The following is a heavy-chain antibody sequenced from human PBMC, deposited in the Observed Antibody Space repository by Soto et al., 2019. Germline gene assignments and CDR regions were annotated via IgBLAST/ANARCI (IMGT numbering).Heavy chain of an antibody. CDR3: ARGMDNSGWYVFDS. D-gene: IGHD6-19*01. J-gene: IGHJ4*02. Sequence: PSETLSLTCAFSGFSISSSNWWSWVRQPPGKGLEWIGEFYHSGSTNYNPSLKSRVTISVDKSKNQFSLKLSSVTAADTAVYYCARGMDNSGWYVFDSWGQGTLVTVSS. CDR2: FYHSGST. CDR1: GFSISSSNW. V-gene: IGHV4-4*02.